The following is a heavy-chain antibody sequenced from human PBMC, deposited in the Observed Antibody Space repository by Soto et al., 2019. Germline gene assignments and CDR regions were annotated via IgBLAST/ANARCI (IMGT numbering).Heavy chain of an antibody. V-gene: IGHV3-23*01. CDR2: TTNSGGST. Sequence: HPGGSLRLSCAASGFTFSSYAMSWVRQAPGKGLEWVSATTNSGGSTYYADSVKGRFTISRDNSKNTLYLQMNSLRAEDTAVYYCAKNFYFYGMDVWGQGTTVTVSS. J-gene: IGHJ6*02. CDR1: GFTFSSYA. CDR3: AKNFYFYGMDV.